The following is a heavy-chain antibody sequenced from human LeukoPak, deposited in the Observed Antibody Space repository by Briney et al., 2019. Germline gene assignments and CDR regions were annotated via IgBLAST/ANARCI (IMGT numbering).Heavy chain of an antibody. J-gene: IGHJ4*02. CDR2: IYYSGST. CDR3: AREDYDILTGVDY. Sequence: SETLSLTCTVSGGSISSYYWSWIRQPPGKGLEWIGYIYYSGSTNYNPSLKSRVTTSVDTSKNQFSLKLSSVTAADTAVYYCAREDYDILTGVDYWGQGTLVTVSS. V-gene: IGHV4-59*12. CDR1: GGSISSYY. D-gene: IGHD3-9*01.